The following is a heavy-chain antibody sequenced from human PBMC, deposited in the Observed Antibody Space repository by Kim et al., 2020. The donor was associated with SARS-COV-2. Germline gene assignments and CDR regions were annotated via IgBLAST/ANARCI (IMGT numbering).Heavy chain of an antibody. J-gene: IGHJ4*02. CDR2: IGGSGERT. D-gene: IGHD2-15*01. CDR1: GFSFSTYA. V-gene: IGHV3-23*01. CDR3: AKTLFGGADY. Sequence: GGSLRLSCAASGFSFSTYAMSWVRQAPGKGPEWVSGIGGSGERTNYAHSVKGRFTISRDNSKNMVYVQMNSLRVEDSAVYYCAKTLFGGADYWGQGTLV.